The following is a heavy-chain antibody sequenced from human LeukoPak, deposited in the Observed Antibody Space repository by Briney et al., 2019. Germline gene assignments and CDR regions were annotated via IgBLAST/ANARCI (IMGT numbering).Heavy chain of an antibody. J-gene: IGHJ3*02. CDR3: ASHPPNNDAFDI. CDR2: INPSGGRT. V-gene: IGHV1-46*01. CDR1: GNTFTRYY. Sequence: ASVKVSCKASGNTFTRYYIHWVRQAPGQGLEWMGIINPSGGRTSYAQKFQGRLIMTSDMSTRAVYMEMSSLRCEDTAVYYCASHPPNNDAFDIWGQGTMVSVSS.